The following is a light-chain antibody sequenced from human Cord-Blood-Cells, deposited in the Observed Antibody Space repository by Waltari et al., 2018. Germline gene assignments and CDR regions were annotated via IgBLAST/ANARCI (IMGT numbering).Light chain of an antibody. CDR1: QSISSW. CDR3: QQYNSYSPWT. V-gene: IGKV1-5*03. Sequence: DIQMTQSPSTLSASVGERVTNTCRASQSISSWLAWYQQKPGKAPKLLIYKASSLESGVPSRFSGSGSGTEFTLTISSLQPDDFATYYCQQYNSYSPWTFGQGTKVEIK. J-gene: IGKJ1*01. CDR2: KAS.